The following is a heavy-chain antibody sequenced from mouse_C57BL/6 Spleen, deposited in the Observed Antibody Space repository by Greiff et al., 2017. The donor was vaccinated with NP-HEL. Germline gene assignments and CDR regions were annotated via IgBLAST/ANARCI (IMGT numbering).Heavy chain of an antibody. V-gene: IGHV1-26*01. Sequence: VQLQQSGPELVKPGASVKISCKASGYTFTDYYMNWVKQSHGKSLEWIGDINPNNGGTSYNQKFKGKATLTVDKSSSTAYMELRSLTSEDSAVYYCATYDYDGDYAMDYWGQGTSVTVSS. J-gene: IGHJ4*01. D-gene: IGHD2-4*01. CDR1: GYTFTDYY. CDR2: INPNNGGT. CDR3: ATYDYDGDYAMDY.